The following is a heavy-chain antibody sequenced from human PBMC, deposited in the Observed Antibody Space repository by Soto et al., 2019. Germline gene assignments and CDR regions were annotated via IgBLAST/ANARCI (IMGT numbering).Heavy chain of an antibody. CDR3: ARELQGASVQNYYYYYGMDV. J-gene: IGHJ6*02. V-gene: IGHV3-30-3*01. Sequence: QVQLVESGGGVVQPGRSLRLSCAASGFTFSSYAMHWVRQAPGKGLEWVAVISYDGSNKYYADSVKGRFTISRDNSKNPLYLQMNSPRAEDTAVYYCARELQGASVQNYYYYYGMDVWGQGTTVTVSS. D-gene: IGHD6-6*01. CDR1: GFTFSSYA. CDR2: ISYDGSNK.